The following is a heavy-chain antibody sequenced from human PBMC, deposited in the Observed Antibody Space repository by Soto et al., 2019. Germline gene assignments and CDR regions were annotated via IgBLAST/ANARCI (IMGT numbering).Heavy chain of an antibody. CDR3: ARVPSP. Sequence: SETLSLTCTVSGDSVSSGGYYWTWIRQHPGKGLEWIGYIYHSGSTYYNPSLKSRVTISVDRSKNQFSLKLSSVTAADTAVYYCARVPSPWGQGTLVTVSS. CDR1: GDSVSSGGYY. V-gene: IGHV4-30-2*01. CDR2: IYHSGST. J-gene: IGHJ5*02.